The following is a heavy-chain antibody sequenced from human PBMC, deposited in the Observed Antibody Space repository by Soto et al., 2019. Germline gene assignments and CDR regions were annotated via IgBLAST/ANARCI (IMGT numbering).Heavy chain of an antibody. CDR2: IKTDGTYA. CDR3: AAGGSGYYAN. Sequence: EVQLVESGGDLVQPGGSLRLSCAASGFTFSTYWMHWVRQAPGKGLLWVSRIKTDGTYATYADSVKGRFTIARDNAKNTLYLQMHSLRVEDAAVFYFAAGGSGYYANWGQGTLVSVSS. V-gene: IGHV3-74*01. D-gene: IGHD3-22*01. J-gene: IGHJ4*02. CDR1: GFTFSTYW.